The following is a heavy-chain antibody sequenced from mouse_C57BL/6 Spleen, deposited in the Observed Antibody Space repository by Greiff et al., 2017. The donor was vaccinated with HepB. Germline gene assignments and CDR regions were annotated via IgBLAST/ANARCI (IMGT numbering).Heavy chain of an antibody. CDR1: GYAFSSSW. D-gene: IGHD2-1*01. J-gene: IGHJ3*01. CDR2: IYPGDGDT. CDR3: AEGLYGNSAY. Sequence: QVQLQQSGPELVKPGASVKISCKASGYAFSSSWMNWVKQRPGKGLEWIGRIYPGDGDTNYNGKFKGKATLTADKSSSTAYMQLSSLTSEDSAVYFCAEGLYGNSAYWGQGTLVTVSA. V-gene: IGHV1-82*01.